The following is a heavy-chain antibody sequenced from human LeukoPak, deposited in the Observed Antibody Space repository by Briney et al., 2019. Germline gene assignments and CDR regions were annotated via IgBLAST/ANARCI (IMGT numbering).Heavy chain of an antibody. CDR3: ARPFRHIVVVTAIADAFDI. D-gene: IGHD2-21*02. V-gene: IGHV1-69*13. CDR2: IIPIFGTA. Sequence: ASVKVSCKASGGTFSSYAISWVRQAPGQGLEWMGGIIPIFGTANYAQKFQGRVTITADEPTSTAYMELSSLRSEDTAVYYCARPFRHIVVVTAIADAFDIWGQGTMVTVSS. J-gene: IGHJ3*02. CDR1: GGTFSSYA.